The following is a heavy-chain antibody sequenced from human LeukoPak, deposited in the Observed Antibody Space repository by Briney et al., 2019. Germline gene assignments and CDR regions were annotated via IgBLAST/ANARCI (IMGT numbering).Heavy chain of an antibody. D-gene: IGHD3-22*01. CDR3: ARPPTYYYDSSGYHYYFDY. V-gene: IGHV5-51*01. CDR1: GYSFTSYW. CDR2: IYPGDSDT. J-gene: IGHJ4*02. Sequence: GESLKISCKGSGYSFTSYWIGWVRQMPGKGLEWMGIIYPGDSDTRYSPSFQGQVIISADKSISTAYLQWSSLKASDTAMYYCARPPTYYYDSSGYHYYFDYWGQGTLVTVSS.